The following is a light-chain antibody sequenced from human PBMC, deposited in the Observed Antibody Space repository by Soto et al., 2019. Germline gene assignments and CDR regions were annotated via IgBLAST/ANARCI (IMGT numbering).Light chain of an antibody. J-gene: IGKJ5*01. CDR3: QQYNNWPPIT. CDR1: QGISNY. CDR2: AAS. Sequence: DIQMTQSRSSLSASVGSRLTITCRASQGISNYLAWYQQKPWKVPKLMXYAASTLQSGVPSRFSGSGSGTEFTPPISSLQSQDFAVYYCQQYNNWPPITFGQGTRLEI. V-gene: IGKV1-27*01.